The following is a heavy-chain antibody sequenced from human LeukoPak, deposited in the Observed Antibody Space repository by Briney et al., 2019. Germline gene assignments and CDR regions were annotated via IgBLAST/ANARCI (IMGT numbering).Heavy chain of an antibody. J-gene: IGHJ1*01. CDR2: IKQDGSEK. CDR1: GLTVSSLW. V-gene: IGHV3-7*01. Sequence: WGSLSLTCAGSGLTVSSLWMSWVRQAPGKGLEWVANIKQDGSEKYYADSVKGRFTISRDNAENSLYLQMDSLRDEDTAVYYCATDWGFIVYWGQDPLVTVSS. CDR3: ATDWGFIVY. D-gene: IGHD3-16*01.